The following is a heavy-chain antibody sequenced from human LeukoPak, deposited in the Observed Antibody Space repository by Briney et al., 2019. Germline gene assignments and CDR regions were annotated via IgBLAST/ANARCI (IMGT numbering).Heavy chain of an antibody. V-gene: IGHV4-39*01. CDR1: GGSISSSSYY. D-gene: IGHD3-22*01. CDR2: IYYSGST. Sequence: SETLSLTCTVSGGSISSSSYYWGWLRQPPGRGLEWIGSIYYSGSTYYNPSLKSRVTISLDTSKNQFSLKLSSVTAADTAVYYCARQSGYYYDSSGYYLGWGQGTLVTVSS. J-gene: IGHJ4*02. CDR3: ARQSGYYYDSSGYYLG.